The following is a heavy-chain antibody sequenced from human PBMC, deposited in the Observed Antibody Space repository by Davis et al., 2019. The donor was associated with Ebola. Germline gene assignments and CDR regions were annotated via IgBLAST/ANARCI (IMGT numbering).Heavy chain of an antibody. CDR2: ISGSGGST. CDR1: GFTFSSYA. D-gene: IGHD2-2*01. Sequence: GESLKISCAASGFTFSSYAMSWVRQAPGKGLEWVSAISGSGGSTYYADSVKGRFTISRDNSKNTLYLQMNSLRAEDTAVYYCAKVGRKGYCSSTSCSYFDYWGQGTLVTVSS. CDR3: AKVGRKGYCSSTSCSYFDY. V-gene: IGHV3-23*01. J-gene: IGHJ4*02.